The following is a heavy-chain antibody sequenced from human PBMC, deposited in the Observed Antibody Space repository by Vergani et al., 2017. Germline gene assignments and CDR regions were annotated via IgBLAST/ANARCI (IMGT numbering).Heavy chain of an antibody. Sequence: VQLLESGGGLVQPGGSLRLSCAASGFTFSDYYMSWIRQAPGKGLEWVSYISSSSSYTNYADSVKGRFTISRDNAKNSLYLQMNSLRAEDTAVYYCAREVRSYYYDSSGRDAFDIWGQGTMVTVSS. CDR3: AREVRSYYYDSSGRDAFDI. D-gene: IGHD3-22*01. CDR2: ISSSSSYT. CDR1: GFTFSDYY. J-gene: IGHJ3*02. V-gene: IGHV3-11*06.